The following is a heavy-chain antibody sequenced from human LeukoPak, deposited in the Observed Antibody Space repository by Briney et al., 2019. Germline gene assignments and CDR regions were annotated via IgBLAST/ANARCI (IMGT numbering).Heavy chain of an antibody. D-gene: IGHD6-13*01. J-gene: IGHJ4*02. Sequence: PSETLSLTCAVYGGSFSNYYWSWIRQPPGKGLEWIGEINHSGNTNYIPSLKSRVTISVDTSKNQFSLRLTSVTAADTAVYYCVRSFSTSWYYWGQGILVTVSS. V-gene: IGHV4-34*01. CDR3: VRSFSTSWYY. CDR2: INHSGNT. CDR1: GGSFSNYY.